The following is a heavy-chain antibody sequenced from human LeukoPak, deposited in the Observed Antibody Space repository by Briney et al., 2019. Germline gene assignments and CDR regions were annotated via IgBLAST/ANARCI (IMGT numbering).Heavy chain of an antibody. V-gene: IGHV4-39*07. CDR1: GGSISSSSYY. D-gene: IGHD4-23*01. CDR2: IYYSGST. Sequence: SETLSLTCTVSGGSISSSSYYWGWIRQPPGKGLEWIGSIYYSGSTYYNPSLKSRVTISVDTSKNQFSLKLSSVTAADTAVYYCARGGIGRSLRWLSVWGKGTTVTVSS. J-gene: IGHJ6*04. CDR3: ARGGIGRSLRWLSV.